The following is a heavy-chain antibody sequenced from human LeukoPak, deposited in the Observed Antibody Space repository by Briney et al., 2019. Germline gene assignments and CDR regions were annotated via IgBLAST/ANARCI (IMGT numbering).Heavy chain of an antibody. CDR2: IYTSGST. J-gene: IGHJ5*02. V-gene: IGHV4-61*02. D-gene: IGHD6-13*01. CDR1: GGSISSGSYY. Sequence: SETLSLTCTVSGGSISSGSYYWSWIRQPAGKGLEWIGRIYTSGSTNYNPSLKSRVTISVDTSKNQFSLKLSSVTAADTAVYYCARDKDSSSWTRWFDPWGRGTLVTVSS. CDR3: ARDKDSSSWTRWFDP.